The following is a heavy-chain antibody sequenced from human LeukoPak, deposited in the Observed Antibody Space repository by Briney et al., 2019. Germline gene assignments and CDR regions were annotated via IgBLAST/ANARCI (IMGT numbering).Heavy chain of an antibody. J-gene: IGHJ4*02. CDR3: ATAPGYDFWSGYYN. Sequence: SETLSLTCAVYGGSFSGYYWSWIRQPPGKGLEWIGEINHSGSTNYNPSLKSRVTISVDTSKNQFSLKLSSATAADTAVYYCATAPGYDFWSGYYNWGQGTLVTVSS. CDR1: GGSFSGYY. CDR2: INHSGST. D-gene: IGHD3-3*01. V-gene: IGHV4-34*01.